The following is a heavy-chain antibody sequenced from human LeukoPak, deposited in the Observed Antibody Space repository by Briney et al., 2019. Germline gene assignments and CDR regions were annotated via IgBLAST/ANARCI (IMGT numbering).Heavy chain of an antibody. V-gene: IGHV4-34*01. CDR2: INHSGST. J-gene: IGHJ4*02. Sequence: SETLSLTCAVYGGSFSGYYWSWIRQPPGKGLEWIGEINHSGSTNYNPSLKSRVTISVDTSKNQFSLKLSSVTAADTAVYYCARSVSRGSSGLDYWGQGTLVTVSS. D-gene: IGHD3-22*01. CDR1: GGSFSGYY. CDR3: ARSVSRGSSGLDY.